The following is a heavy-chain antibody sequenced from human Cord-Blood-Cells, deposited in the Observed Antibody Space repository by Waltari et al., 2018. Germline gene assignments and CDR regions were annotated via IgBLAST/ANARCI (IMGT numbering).Heavy chain of an antibody. J-gene: IGHJ6*02. CDR1: GGNFRRHA. V-gene: IGHV1-69*01. Sequence: QVQLVQSGAEVKKPGSSVKVSCKASGGNFRRHAISWLRQHPGQGLEWMGGIIPIFGTANYAQKFQGRVTITADESTSTAYMELSSLRSEDTAVYYCARDHYGGNSHYYYYGMDVWGQGTTVTVSS. CDR2: IIPIFGTA. D-gene: IGHD4-17*01. CDR3: ARDHYGGNSHYYYYGMDV.